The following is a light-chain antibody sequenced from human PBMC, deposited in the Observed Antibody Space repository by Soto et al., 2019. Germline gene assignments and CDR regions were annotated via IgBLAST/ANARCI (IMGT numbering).Light chain of an antibody. CDR3: QVYGGSPEWT. Sequence: EIVLTQSPGTLSLSPGEGASLSCRASQDISSISLAWYQQTPGRAPRLLIYGASTRATGIPDRFSGSGSGTDFTLTISRLEPEDFAVYYCQVYGGSPEWTFGQGTKVEIK. CDR2: GAS. CDR1: QDISSIS. V-gene: IGKV3-20*01. J-gene: IGKJ1*01.